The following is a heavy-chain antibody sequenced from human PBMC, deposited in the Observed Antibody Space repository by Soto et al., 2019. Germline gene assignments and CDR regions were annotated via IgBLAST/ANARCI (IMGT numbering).Heavy chain of an antibody. CDR2: IDWDDDK. J-gene: IGHJ4*02. CDR3: AHSTSWRWLQFPLYYFDY. Sequence: SGPTLVNPTQTLTLTCAFSGFSLTTSGMCVNWIRQPPGKALEWLARIDWDDDKYYRTSLKTRLTIPKDTSKNQVVLTMTNTDPVDTATYYCAHSTSWRWLQFPLYYFDYWGQGTLVTVSS. V-gene: IGHV2-70*12. CDR1: GFSLTTSGMC. D-gene: IGHD5-12*01.